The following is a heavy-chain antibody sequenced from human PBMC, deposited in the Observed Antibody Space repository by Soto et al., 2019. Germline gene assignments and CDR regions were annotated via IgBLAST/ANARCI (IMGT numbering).Heavy chain of an antibody. V-gene: IGHV3-48*01. D-gene: IGHD4-17*01. J-gene: IGHJ4*02. CDR3: ARIGRLRGGDY. CDR1: GFTFSSYS. CDR2: ISSSSSTI. Sequence: EVQLVESGGGLVQPVGSLRLSCAASGFTFSSYSMNWVRQAPGKGLEWVSYISSSSSTIYYADSVKGRFTISRDNAKNSLYLQMNSLRAEDTAVYYCARIGRLRGGDYWGQGTLVTVSS.